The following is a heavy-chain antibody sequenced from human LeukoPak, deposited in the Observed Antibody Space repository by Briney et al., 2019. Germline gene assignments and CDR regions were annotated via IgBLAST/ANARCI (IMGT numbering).Heavy chain of an antibody. V-gene: IGHV3-74*01. CDR1: GFTFSISW. CDR2: INSDESIT. Sequence: PGGSLRLSCAASGFTFSISWMYWVRQAPGKGLVWVSRINSDESITTYADSVKGRFTISRDNAKNTLYLQMNSLRAEDTAVYYCARGLVPGFLDYWGQGTPVTVSS. J-gene: IGHJ4*02. D-gene: IGHD4-11*01. CDR3: ARGLVPGFLDY.